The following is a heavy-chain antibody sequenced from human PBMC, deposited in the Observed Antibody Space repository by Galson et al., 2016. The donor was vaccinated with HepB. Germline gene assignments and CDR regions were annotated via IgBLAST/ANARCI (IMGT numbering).Heavy chain of an antibody. CDR3: AKEGRDILTGYYNGDAFDI. J-gene: IGHJ3*02. D-gene: IGHD3-9*01. Sequence: SLRLSCAGSGFTFSSHPMNWVRQAPGKGLEWVSSINIGGDSTYYADSAKGRFTISRDNSKNTVYLQMNSLRAEDTAVYYCAKEGRDILTGYYNGDAFDIWGQGTMVTVSS. V-gene: IGHV3-23*01. CDR1: GFTFSSHP. CDR2: INIGGDST.